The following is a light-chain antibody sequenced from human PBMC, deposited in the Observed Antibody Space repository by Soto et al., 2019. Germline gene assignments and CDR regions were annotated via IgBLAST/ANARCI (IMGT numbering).Light chain of an antibody. CDR1: SSDVGSYNL. Sequence: QSALTQPASVSGSPGQSITISCTGSSSDVGSYNLVSWYQQHPGKAPKLMVYESGKRPSGVSDRFFGSKSGNTASLTISVLQAEYEADYYCCSFARGTTLVFGGGTKLTVL. CDR3: CSFARGTTLV. CDR2: ESG. J-gene: IGLJ3*02. V-gene: IGLV2-23*01.